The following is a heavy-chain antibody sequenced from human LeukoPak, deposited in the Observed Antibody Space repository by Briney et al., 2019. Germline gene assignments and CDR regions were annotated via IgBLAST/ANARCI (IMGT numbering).Heavy chain of an antibody. Sequence: ESGPTLVNPTQTLTLTCTFSGFSLTTPGVGVGWIRQPPGKGLEWIGNIYYSGSTYYNPSLKSRVTISVVTSKNQFSLKLSSVTAADTAVYYCARGRLPSGSHHPDYFDYWGQGTLVTVSS. CDR3: ARGRLPSGSHHPDYFDY. D-gene: IGHD1-26*01. CDR1: GFSLTTPGVG. J-gene: IGHJ4*02. CDR2: IYYSGST. V-gene: IGHV4-39*07.